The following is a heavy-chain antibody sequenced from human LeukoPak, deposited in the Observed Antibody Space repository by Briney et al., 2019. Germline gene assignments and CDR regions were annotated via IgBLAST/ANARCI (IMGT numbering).Heavy chain of an antibody. D-gene: IGHD6-13*01. Sequence: ASVKVSCKASGGTFSSYAISWVRQAPGQGLEWMGRIIPILGIANYAQKFQGRVTITADKSTSTAYMELSSLRSEDTAVYYCASAIADLGDAFDIWGQGTMVTVSS. CDR1: GGTFSSYA. CDR2: IIPILGIA. J-gene: IGHJ3*02. CDR3: ASAIADLGDAFDI. V-gene: IGHV1-69*04.